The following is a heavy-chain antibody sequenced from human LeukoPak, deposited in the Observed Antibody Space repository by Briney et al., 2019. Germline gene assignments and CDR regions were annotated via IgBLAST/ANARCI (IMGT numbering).Heavy chain of an antibody. Sequence: PGGSLRLSCAASGFTFSSYAMSWVRQAPGKGLEWVSGISGSGSSTYYADSVKGRFTISRDNSKNALYLQMNSLRAEDTAVYYCAKLDGSLLGRQQLYLNDDAFDIWGQGTMVTVSS. CDR3: AKLDGSLLGRQQLYLNDDAFDI. J-gene: IGHJ3*02. D-gene: IGHD6-13*01. CDR2: ISGSGSST. CDR1: GFTFSSYA. V-gene: IGHV3-23*01.